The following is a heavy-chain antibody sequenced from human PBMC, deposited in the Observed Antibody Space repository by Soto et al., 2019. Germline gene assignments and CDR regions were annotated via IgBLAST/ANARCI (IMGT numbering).Heavy chain of an antibody. D-gene: IGHD3-10*01. CDR2: MNPNSGNT. CDR1: GYTFTSYD. J-gene: IGHJ6*02. CDR3: AREGVRGMDV. Sequence: QVQLVQSGAEVKKPGASVKVSCKASGYTFTSYDINWVRQATGQGLEWMGWMNPNSGNTGYAQKFQGRVTMTRNTXXXXXXXXXXXXXXXXXXVYYCAREGVRGMDVWGQGTTVTVSS. V-gene: IGHV1-8*01.